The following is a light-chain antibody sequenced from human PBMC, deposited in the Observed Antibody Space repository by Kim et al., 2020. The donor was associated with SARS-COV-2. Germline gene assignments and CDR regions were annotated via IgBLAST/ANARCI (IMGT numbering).Light chain of an antibody. Sequence: GQRVTISCSGSSTNIEKNTVVWWQQVPRTALQLLIYSNIQRRSGGPHRCSAAKSGSTAAPATSGGHWDEEEHYYCGGWDVGRNGGVFGGGTQLTVL. V-gene: IGLV1-44*01. CDR1: STNIEKNT. CDR3: GGWDVGRNGGV. CDR2: SNI. J-gene: IGLJ3*02.